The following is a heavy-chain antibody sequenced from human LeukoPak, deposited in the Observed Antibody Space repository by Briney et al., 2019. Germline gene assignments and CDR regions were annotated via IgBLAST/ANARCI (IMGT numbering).Heavy chain of an antibody. V-gene: IGHV3-53*04. CDR3: AKSGNRYCSGGSCYSRDYFDY. CDR1: GFTVSSNY. D-gene: IGHD2-15*01. Sequence: PGGSLRLSCAASGFTVSSNYMSWVRQAPGKGLEWVSLIYAGGSTYYADAVKGRFTISRHNSKNTLHLQMNSLRAEDTAVYYCAKSGNRYCSGGSCYSRDYFDYWGQGTLVTVSS. CDR2: IYAGGST. J-gene: IGHJ4*02.